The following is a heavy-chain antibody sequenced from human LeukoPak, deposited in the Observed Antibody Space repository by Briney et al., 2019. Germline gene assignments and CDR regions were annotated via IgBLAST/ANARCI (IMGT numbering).Heavy chain of an antibody. V-gene: IGHV3-15*01. J-gene: IGHJ6*03. Sequence: GGSLRLSCAASGFTFSNAWMSWVRQAPGKGLEWVGRIKSKTDGGTTDYAAPVKGRFTISRDDSKNTLYLQMNSLKTKDTAVYYCTTDPTAAAGILGYYYMDVWGKGTTVTVSS. CDR2: IKSKTDGGTT. CDR1: GFTFSNAW. D-gene: IGHD6-13*01. CDR3: TTDPTAAAGILGYYYMDV.